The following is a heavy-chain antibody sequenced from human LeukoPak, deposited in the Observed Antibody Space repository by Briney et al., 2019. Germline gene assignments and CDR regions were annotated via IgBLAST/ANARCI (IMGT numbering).Heavy chain of an antibody. CDR1: GYIFTGYY. D-gene: IGHD2-15*01. CDR3: ARDEPYCSGGSCYSGPSLYMDV. CDR2: INPNSGVT. Sequence: GASVKVSCKASGYIFTGYYMHWVRQAPGQGLEWMGWINPNSGVTKYAQKFQGRVTMTRDTSISTADMELSRLRSDDTAVYYCARDEPYCSGGSCYSGPSLYMDVWGKGTTVTVSS. J-gene: IGHJ6*03. V-gene: IGHV1-2*02.